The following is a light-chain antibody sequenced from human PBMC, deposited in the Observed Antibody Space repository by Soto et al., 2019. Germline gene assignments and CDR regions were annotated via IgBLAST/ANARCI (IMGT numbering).Light chain of an antibody. CDR3: QQLNSYPIT. CDR2: AAS. Sequence: DVQLTQSPSPLSASVGDRVSISCRASRAISSYLAWYQQKPGKAPKLLIYAASTLQSGVPSRFSGSRSGTEFTLTISSLQPEDFATYYCQQLNSYPITFGQGTRLEIK. CDR1: RAISSY. V-gene: IGKV1-9*01. J-gene: IGKJ5*01.